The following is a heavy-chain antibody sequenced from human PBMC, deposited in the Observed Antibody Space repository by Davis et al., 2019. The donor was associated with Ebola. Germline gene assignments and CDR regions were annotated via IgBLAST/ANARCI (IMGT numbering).Heavy chain of an antibody. J-gene: IGHJ6*02. CDR1: GYTFTSYY. Sequence: ASVKVSCKASGYTFTSYYMHWVRQAPGQGLEWMGIINPSGGSTSYAQKFQGRVTMTRDTSTSTVYMELSSLRSEDTAVYYCARDLVLRGYYDFWSGYTGMDVWGQGTTVTVSS. CDR3: ARDLVLRGYYDFWSGYTGMDV. V-gene: IGHV1-46*01. CDR2: INPSGGST. D-gene: IGHD3-3*01.